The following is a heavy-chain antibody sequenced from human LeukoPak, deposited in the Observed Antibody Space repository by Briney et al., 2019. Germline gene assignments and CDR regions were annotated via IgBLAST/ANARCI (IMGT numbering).Heavy chain of an antibody. J-gene: IGHJ4*02. CDR3: AKALYDSTGDGY. V-gene: IGHV3-23*01. Sequence: GGSLRLSCAASGFTVSSNYMSWVRQAPGKGLEWVSAIDASGRNTHYAGSVKGRFSISRDNSKNTLILQMNSLRVEDTAVYYCAKALYDSTGDGYWGQGTLVTISS. CDR2: IDASGRNT. D-gene: IGHD7-27*01. CDR1: GFTVSSNY.